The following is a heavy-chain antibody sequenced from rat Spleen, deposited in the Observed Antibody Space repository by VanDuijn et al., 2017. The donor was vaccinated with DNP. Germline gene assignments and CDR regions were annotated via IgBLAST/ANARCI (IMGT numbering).Heavy chain of an antibody. J-gene: IGHJ3*01. CDR1: GFTFNNYW. CDR2: ITNTGGST. D-gene: IGHD1-6*01. V-gene: IGHV5-31*01. CDR3: TRDHEYTTAYPRWFAY. Sequence: EVQLVESGGGLVQPGRSLKLSCVASGFTFNNYWMTWIRQAPGKGLEWVASITNTGGSTYYPDSVKGRFTISRDNAKSTLYLQMNSLRSEDTATDYCTRDHEYTTAYPRWFAYWGQCTLVTVSS.